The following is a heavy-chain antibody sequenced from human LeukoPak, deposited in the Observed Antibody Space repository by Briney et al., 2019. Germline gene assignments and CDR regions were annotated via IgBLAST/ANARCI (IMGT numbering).Heavy chain of an antibody. CDR1: GGSISPYY. J-gene: IGHJ4*02. CDR2: IYSSANT. D-gene: IGHD5-12*01. V-gene: IGHV4-59*08. Sequence: SETLSLTCTVSGGSISPYYWSWIRQPPGKGLEWIGYIYSSANTNYNPSLKGRVTMSVDTSKNQFSLTLSSVTAADTAVYYCASSIVATITSFDYWGQGTPVTVSS. CDR3: ASSIVATITSFDY.